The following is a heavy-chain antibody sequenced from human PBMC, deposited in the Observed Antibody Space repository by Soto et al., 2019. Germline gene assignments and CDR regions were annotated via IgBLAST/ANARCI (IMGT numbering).Heavy chain of an antibody. CDR2: IYPGDSDT. CDR3: ARNRDYSNTNSPFYGMDV. Sequence: GESLKISCKGSGYSFTSYWIGWVRQMPGKGLEWMGIIYPGDSDTRYSPSFQGQVTISADKSISTAYLQWSSLKASDTAMYYCARNRDYSNTNSPFYGMDVWGQGTTVTVS. CDR1: GYSFTSYW. J-gene: IGHJ6*02. V-gene: IGHV5-51*01. D-gene: IGHD4-4*01.